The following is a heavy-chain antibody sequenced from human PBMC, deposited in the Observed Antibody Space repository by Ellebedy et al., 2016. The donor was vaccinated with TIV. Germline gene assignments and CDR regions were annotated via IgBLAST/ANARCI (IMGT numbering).Heavy chain of an antibody. V-gene: IGHV1-69*06. CDR3: ACGPNWGSGGEY. D-gene: IGHD7-27*01. CDR2: IIPIFGTA. CDR1: GAPFNTYA. J-gene: IGHJ4*02. Sequence: AASVKVSCKTSGAPFNTYAFNWVRQAPGQGLEWMGGIIPIFGTANYAQDFQGRVTIIADKSTDTAYMELNNLVSEDTAIYYCACGPNWGSGGEYWGQGTQVTTSS.